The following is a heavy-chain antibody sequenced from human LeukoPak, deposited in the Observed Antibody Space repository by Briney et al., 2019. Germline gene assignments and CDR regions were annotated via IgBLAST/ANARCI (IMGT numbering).Heavy chain of an antibody. CDR1: VGSINSGNW. V-gene: IGHV4/OR15-8*01. CDR2: IHHNGTR. J-gene: IGHJ6*02. Sequence: SGTLSLTCGVSVGSINSGNWWTWVRQSPGKGLEWIGEIHHNGTRNYNPSLKSRVTISADTFKNHFSLIETSLTAADAAVYYCAAAPILRGEGGEHYKYGMDVWGQGTTVIVSS. D-gene: IGHD2-2*02. CDR3: AAAPILRGEGGEHYKYGMDV.